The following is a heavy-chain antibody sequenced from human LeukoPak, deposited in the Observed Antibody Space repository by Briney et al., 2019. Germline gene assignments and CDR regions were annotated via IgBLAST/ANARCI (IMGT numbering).Heavy chain of an antibody. D-gene: IGHD5-18*01. V-gene: IGHV3-49*04. Sequence: SLRLSCTASGFTFGDYPLSWVRQAPGKGLEWVGLIRSTDYGGTTEYAASVKGRFAISRDDSKSIAYLQMNSLKTADTAMYYCTRRGYTYGLKLYYFDYWGQGTLVTVSS. CDR2: IRSTDYGGTT. CDR3: TRRGYTYGLKLYYFDY. J-gene: IGHJ4*02. CDR1: GFTFGDYP.